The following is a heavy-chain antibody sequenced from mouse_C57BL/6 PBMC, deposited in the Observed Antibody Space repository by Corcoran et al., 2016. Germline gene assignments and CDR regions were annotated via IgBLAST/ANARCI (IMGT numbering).Heavy chain of an antibody. CDR1: GYTFTDYY. CDR3: ARTGFAY. CDR2: INPNNGGT. V-gene: IGHV1-26*01. Sequence: EVQLQQSGPELVKPGASVKISCKASGYTFTDYYMNWVKQSHGKSLEWIGDINPNNGGTSYNQKFKGKATLTVDKSSSTAYMELRSLTSEYSAVYYCARTGFAYWGQGTLVTVSA. J-gene: IGHJ3*01.